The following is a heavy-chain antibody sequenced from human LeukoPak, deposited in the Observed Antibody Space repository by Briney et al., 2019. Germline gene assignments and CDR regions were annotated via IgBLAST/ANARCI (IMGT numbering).Heavy chain of an antibody. CDR1: GASISSYY. V-gene: IGHV4-59*01. Sequence: PSETLSLTCTVSGASISSYYWSWIRQPPGKGLEWIGDIYYSGSIKYNPSLKSRVTMSVDTSKNQFSLKLSSVTAADTAVYYCARLGHSGYVIDYWGQGTLVTVSS. CDR2: IYYSGSI. J-gene: IGHJ4*02. CDR3: ARLGHSGYVIDY. D-gene: IGHD5-12*01.